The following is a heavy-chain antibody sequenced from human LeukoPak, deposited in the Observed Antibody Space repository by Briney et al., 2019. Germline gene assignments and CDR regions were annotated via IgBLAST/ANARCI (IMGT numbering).Heavy chain of an antibody. CDR2: IRSKANSYAI. D-gene: IGHD2-2*01. CDR3: TRLGYCSSTSCYEGDY. J-gene: IGHJ4*02. CDR1: GFTISGSA. V-gene: IGHV3-73*01. Sequence: PGGSLRLSCAASGFTISGSAMHWVRQASGKGLEWVGRIRSKANSYAIAYAASVKGRFTISRDDSKNTAYLQMNSLKTEDTAVYYCTRLGYCSSTSCYEGDYWGQGTLVTVSS.